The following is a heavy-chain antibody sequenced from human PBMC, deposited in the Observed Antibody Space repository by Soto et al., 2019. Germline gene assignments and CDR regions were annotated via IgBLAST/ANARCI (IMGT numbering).Heavy chain of an antibody. CDR2: IIPIFGTA. J-gene: IGHJ5*02. V-gene: IGHV1-69*13. Sequence: SVKVSCKASGGTFSSYAISWVRQAPGEGLEWMGGIIPIFGTANYAQKFQGRVTITADESTSTAYMELSSLRSEDTAVYYCARGADYDSSGYYYSWFDPWGQGTLVTVSS. CDR1: GGTFSSYA. CDR3: ARGADYDSSGYYYSWFDP. D-gene: IGHD3-22*01.